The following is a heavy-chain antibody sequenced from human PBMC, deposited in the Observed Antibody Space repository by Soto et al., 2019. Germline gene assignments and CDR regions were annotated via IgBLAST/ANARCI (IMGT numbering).Heavy chain of an antibody. J-gene: IGHJ4*02. CDR2: ISAYNGNT. CDR1: GYTFTSYG. D-gene: IGHD3-22*01. CDR3: ARVDAQYYDSRGPLDY. V-gene: IGHV1-18*04. Sequence: ASVKVSCKASGYTFTSYGIRWVLQAPGQGLEWMGWISAYNGNTNYAQKLQGRVTMTTDTSTSTAYMELRSLRSDDTAVYYCARVDAQYYDSRGPLDYWGQGTLVTVS.